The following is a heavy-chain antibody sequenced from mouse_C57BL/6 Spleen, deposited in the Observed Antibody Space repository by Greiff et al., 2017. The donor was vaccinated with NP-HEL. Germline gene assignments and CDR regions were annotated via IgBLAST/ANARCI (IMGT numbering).Heavy chain of an antibody. D-gene: IGHD2-4*01. V-gene: IGHV1-4*01. CDR3: ARSGDYDHFDY. CDR2: INPSSGYT. Sequence: QVQLQQSGAELARPGASVKMSCKASGYTFTSYTMHWVKQRPGQGLEWIGYINPSSGYTKYNQKFKDKATLTADKSYSTAYMQLSCLTSEDSAVYYCARSGDYDHFDYWGHGTTLTVSS. CDR1: GYTFTSYT. J-gene: IGHJ2*01.